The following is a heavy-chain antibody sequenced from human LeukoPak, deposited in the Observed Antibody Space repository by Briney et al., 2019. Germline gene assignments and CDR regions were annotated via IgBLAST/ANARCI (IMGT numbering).Heavy chain of an antibody. V-gene: IGHV3-23*01. Sequence: GGSLRLSCEASGFTFSNYAMSWVRQAPGKGLECVSRISGSGGSTYYRDSVKGRFTVSRDNSKNTLYPQMNSLRAEDTAVYYCAKSPAGSSWPSIDYWGQGTLVTVSS. D-gene: IGHD6-13*01. CDR2: ISGSGGST. CDR3: AKSPAGSSWPSIDY. J-gene: IGHJ4*02. CDR1: GFTFSNYA.